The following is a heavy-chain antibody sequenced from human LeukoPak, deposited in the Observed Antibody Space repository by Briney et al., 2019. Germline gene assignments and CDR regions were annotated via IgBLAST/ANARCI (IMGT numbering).Heavy chain of an antibody. Sequence: PGGSLRLSCAASGFSFSSYWMHWVRQAPGKGLVWVSRINSDGSTTNYADSVKGRFTISRDNAKNTLYLQVNSLRAEDTAVYYCAAGLVTPLVSGYWGQGTLVTVSS. CDR3: AAGLVTPLVSGY. CDR2: INSDGSTT. D-gene: IGHD4-11*01. J-gene: IGHJ4*02. CDR1: GFSFSSYW. V-gene: IGHV3-74*01.